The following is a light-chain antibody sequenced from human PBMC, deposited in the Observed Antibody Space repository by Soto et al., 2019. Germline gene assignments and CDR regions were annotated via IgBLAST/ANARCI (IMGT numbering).Light chain of an antibody. Sequence: QSALTQPPSASGSPGQSVTISCTGTSSDVGGYNYVSWYQQHPGKAPKLMIYEVSERPSGVPDRFSCSKSSNTASLTVSGLHAEDEADYYCSSYAGSNNFVFGTGTKLTVL. J-gene: IGLJ1*01. CDR3: SSYAGSNNFV. V-gene: IGLV2-8*01. CDR2: EVS. CDR1: SSDVGGYNY.